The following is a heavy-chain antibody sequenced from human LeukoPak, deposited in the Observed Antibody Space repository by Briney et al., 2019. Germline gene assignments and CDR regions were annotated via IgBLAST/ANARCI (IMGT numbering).Heavy chain of an antibody. Sequence: GGSLRLFCAASGYSLNSNYASWVREAPGKGLEWVLVIYNGGRTYYEDSVKRRFITSRHISKNMLYLQMNSRRAEDAAVYYCARGRIGSYSGDSFDIWGQGTMVT. D-gene: IGHD1-26*01. J-gene: IGHJ3*02. V-gene: IGHV3-53*04. CDR3: ARGRIGSYSGDSFDI. CDR1: GYSLNSNY. CDR2: IYNGGRT.